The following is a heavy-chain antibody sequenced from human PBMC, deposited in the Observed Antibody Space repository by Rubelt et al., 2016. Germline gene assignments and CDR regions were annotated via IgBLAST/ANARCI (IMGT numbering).Heavy chain of an antibody. V-gene: IGHV4-34*01. Sequence: QVQLQQWGAGLLKPSETLSLTCAVYGGSLSGYYWSWIRQPPGKGLEWIGEINHSGITNYNPSLKSRVPVSLDTSKNQFYLKLTPVTAADTAGYYCARAGFYGAYDGFDIWGQGTMITVSS. J-gene: IGHJ3*02. D-gene: IGHD4-17*01. CDR3: ARAGFYGAYDGFDI. CDR1: GGSLSGYY. CDR2: INHSGIT.